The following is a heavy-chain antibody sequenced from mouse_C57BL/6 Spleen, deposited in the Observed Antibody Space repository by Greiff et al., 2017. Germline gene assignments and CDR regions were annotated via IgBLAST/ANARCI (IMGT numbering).Heavy chain of an antibody. CDR1: GYAFTNYL. CDR2: INPGSGGT. V-gene: IGHV1-54*01. Sequence: QVQLKESGAELVRPGTSVKVSCKASGYAFTNYLIEWVKQRPGQGLEWIGVINPGSGGTNYNEKFKGKATLTADKSSSTAYMQLSSLTSEDSAVYFCARYHHAMDYWGQGTSVTVSS. CDR3: ARYHHAMDY. J-gene: IGHJ4*01.